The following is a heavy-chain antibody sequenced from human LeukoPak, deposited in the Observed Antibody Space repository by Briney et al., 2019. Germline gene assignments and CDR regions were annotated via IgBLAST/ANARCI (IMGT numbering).Heavy chain of an antibody. Sequence: SETLSLTCTVSGGSISSYYWSWIRQPAGKGLEWIGRIYTSGSTNYNPSLKSRVTRSVDTSKNQFSLKLSSVTAADTAVYYCARLETNYDSSGYYYYYYMDVWGKGTTVTISS. CDR2: IYTSGST. CDR3: ARLETNYDSSGYYYYYYMDV. D-gene: IGHD3-22*01. CDR1: GGSISSYY. J-gene: IGHJ6*03. V-gene: IGHV4-4*07.